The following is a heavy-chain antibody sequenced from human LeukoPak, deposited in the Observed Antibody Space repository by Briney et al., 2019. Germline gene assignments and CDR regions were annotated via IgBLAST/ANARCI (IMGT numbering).Heavy chain of an antibody. CDR1: GGSIGNYY. Sequence: SETLSLTCTVSGGSIGNYYWSWIRQPPGKGLEWIGYIYYSGSTNHNLSLKSRVTISVDTSKNEFSLKLSSVTAADTAVYYCAAILRAATSDYYFDYWGQGTLVTVSS. CDR3: AAILRAATSDYYFDY. CDR2: IYYSGST. J-gene: IGHJ4*02. V-gene: IGHV4-59*12. D-gene: IGHD6-13*01.